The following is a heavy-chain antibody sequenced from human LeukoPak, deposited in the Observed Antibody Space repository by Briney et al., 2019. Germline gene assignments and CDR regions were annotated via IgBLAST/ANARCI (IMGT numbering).Heavy chain of an antibody. Sequence: ASVKPYCNASGRTLNNYAMRLERQAPGQGLEWMGGIIPIFGTANYAQKFQGRVTITADESTSTAYRARSSLRSEDTAVYYCALVSFYERYMSWSPPPHDYCGQGALVTVSS. V-gene: IGHV1-69*13. CDR2: IIPIFGTA. CDR1: GRTLNNYA. J-gene: IGHJ4*02. D-gene: IGHD3-16*02. CDR3: ALVSFYERYMSWSPPPHDY.